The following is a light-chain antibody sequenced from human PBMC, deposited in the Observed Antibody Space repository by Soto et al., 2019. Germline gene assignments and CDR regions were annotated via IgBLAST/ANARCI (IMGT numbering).Light chain of an antibody. CDR1: QSVSSSY. J-gene: IGKJ5*01. V-gene: IGKV3-20*01. Sequence: EIVLTQSPGTLSLSPGERATLSCRASQSVSSSYLAWYQQKPGQAPRLLIYGASGRATGIPDRFSGSGSGTDFTLTISRLEPEDVAGYYCQHYGSSPPVTFGQGTRLESK. CDR3: QHYGSSPPVT. CDR2: GAS.